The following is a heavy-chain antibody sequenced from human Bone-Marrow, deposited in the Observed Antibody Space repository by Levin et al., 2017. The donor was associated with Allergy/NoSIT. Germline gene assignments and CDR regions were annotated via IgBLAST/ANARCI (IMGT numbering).Heavy chain of an antibody. D-gene: IGHD4-17*01. CDR3: ARDTRMTTVTTFLFSYYYYGMDV. CDR1: GGSISSYY. CDR2: IYYSGST. Sequence: SQTLSLTCTVSGGSISSYYWSWIRQPPGKGLEWIGYIYYSGSTNYNPSLKSRVTISVDTSKNQFSLKLSSVTAADTAVYYCARDTRMTTVTTFLFSYYYYGMDVWGQGTTVTVSS. V-gene: IGHV4-59*01. J-gene: IGHJ6*02.